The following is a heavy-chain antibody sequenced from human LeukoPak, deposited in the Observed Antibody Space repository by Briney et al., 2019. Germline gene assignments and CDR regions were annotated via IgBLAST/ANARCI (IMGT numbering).Heavy chain of an antibody. D-gene: IGHD3-22*01. CDR3: QRYSSGYYYFDY. CDR1: GFTFSDYY. J-gene: IGHJ4*02. Sequence: GGSLRLSCAASGFTFSDYYMSWIRQAPGKGLKWVAFIQYDGSEKYYGDSVKGRFTISRDNSNNTLYLQMDSLRTEDTAVYFCQRYSSGYYYFDYWGQGTLVTVSS. V-gene: IGHV3-30*02. CDR2: IQYDGSEK.